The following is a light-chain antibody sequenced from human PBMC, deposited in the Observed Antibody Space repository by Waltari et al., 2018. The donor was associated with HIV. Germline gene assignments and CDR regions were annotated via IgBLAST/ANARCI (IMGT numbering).Light chain of an antibody. CDR2: QVT. J-gene: IGLJ1*01. V-gene: IGLV2-14*01. CDR1: INDVGGYKY. CDR3: SSFTISSTLD. Sequence: QSALTQPASVSGSPGQSITISCTGTINDVGGYKYVSWYQHRPGKAPNLIIYQVTNRPSGVSDRFSVSKSGNTASLTISGLQAEDEADYYCSSFTISSTLDFGTGTKVTVI.